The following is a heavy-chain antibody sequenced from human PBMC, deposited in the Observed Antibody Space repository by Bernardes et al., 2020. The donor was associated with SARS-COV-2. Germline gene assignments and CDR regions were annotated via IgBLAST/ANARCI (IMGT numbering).Heavy chain of an antibody. D-gene: IGHD4-4*01. CDR2: ISGSGGST. Sequence: GGSLRLSCAASGFTFSSYAMSWVRQAPGKGLEWVSAISGSGGSTYYADSVKGRFTISRDNSKNTLYLQMNSLRAEDTAVYYCAKVVTWPWAGYYYGMDVWGQGTTVTVSS. CDR1: GFTFSSYA. CDR3: AKVVTWPWAGYYYGMDV. J-gene: IGHJ6*02. V-gene: IGHV3-23*01.